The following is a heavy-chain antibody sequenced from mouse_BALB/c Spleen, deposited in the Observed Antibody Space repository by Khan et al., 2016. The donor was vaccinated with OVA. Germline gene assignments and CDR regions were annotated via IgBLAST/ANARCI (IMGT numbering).Heavy chain of an antibody. CDR2: MIYTGYT. D-gene: IGHD2-14*01. J-gene: IGHJ3*01. CDR3: ARSTYRYAFAY. V-gene: IGHV3-8*02. Sequence: EVKLLESGPSLVKPSQTLSLTCSVTGDSITSGYWSWIRKFPGNKLEYMGYMIYTGYTDYNPSLKSRIAITPHTSKNQYYLQLNSVTTEDTATYYCARSTYRYAFAYWGQGTLVTVSA. CDR1: GDSITSGY.